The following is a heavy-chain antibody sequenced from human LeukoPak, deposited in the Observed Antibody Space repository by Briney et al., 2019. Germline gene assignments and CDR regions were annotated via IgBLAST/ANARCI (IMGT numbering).Heavy chain of an antibody. CDR2: IGTAGDT. D-gene: IGHD3-22*01. V-gene: IGHV3-13*01. Sequence: GGSLRLSCAASGFTFSSYDMHWVRQATGKGLEWVSAIGTAGDTYYPGSVKGRFTISRENAKNSLYLQVNSLRAEDTAVYYCAKDHGSMIVVVITPFDYWGQGTLVTVSS. CDR1: GFTFSSYD. CDR3: AKDHGSMIVVVITPFDY. J-gene: IGHJ4*02.